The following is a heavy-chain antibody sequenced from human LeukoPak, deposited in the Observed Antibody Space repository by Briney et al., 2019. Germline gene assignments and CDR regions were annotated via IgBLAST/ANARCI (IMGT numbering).Heavy chain of an antibody. V-gene: IGHV4-30-4*01. Sequence: SQTLSLTCTVSGGSISSGDYYWSWIRQPPGKGLEWIGYIYYSGSTYYNPSLKSRVTISVDTSKNQFSLKLSSVTAADTAVYYCASSSSGSYEVAYWGQGTLVTVSS. CDR2: IYYSGST. CDR3: ASSSSGSYEVAY. CDR1: GGSISSGDYY. D-gene: IGHD3-10*01. J-gene: IGHJ4*02.